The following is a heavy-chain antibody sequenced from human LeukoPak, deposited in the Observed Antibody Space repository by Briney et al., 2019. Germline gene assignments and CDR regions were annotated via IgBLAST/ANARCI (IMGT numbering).Heavy chain of an antibody. Sequence: PGGSLRLSCAASGFTFSSYAMSWVRQAPGKGLEWVSAISGSGGSTYYADSVKGRFSISRDVYTNTLYLQMNSLRADDTALYYCAKVAGSIGYFPDFWGQGTLVTVSS. D-gene: IGHD3-22*01. V-gene: IGHV3-23*01. CDR2: ISGSGGST. J-gene: IGHJ4*02. CDR3: AKVAGSIGYFPDF. CDR1: GFTFSSYA.